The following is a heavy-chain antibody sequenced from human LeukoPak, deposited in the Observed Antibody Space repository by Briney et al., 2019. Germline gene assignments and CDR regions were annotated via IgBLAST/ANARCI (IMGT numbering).Heavy chain of an antibody. V-gene: IGHV4-30-2*03. CDR1: GGSISSGGYS. J-gene: IGHJ6*02. CDR2: IYYSGST. CDR3: ARQGWASFYYYGVDV. D-gene: IGHD6-19*01. Sequence: SQTLSLTCAVSGGSISSGGYSWSWIRQPPGKGLEWIGSIYYSGSTYYNSSLESRVTISVDTSKNQFSLKLSSVTAADTAVYYCARQGWASFYYYGVDVWGQGTPVTVSS.